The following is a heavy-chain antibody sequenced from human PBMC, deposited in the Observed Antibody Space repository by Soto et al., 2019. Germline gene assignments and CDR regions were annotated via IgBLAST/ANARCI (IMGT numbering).Heavy chain of an antibody. D-gene: IGHD4-17*01. J-gene: IGHJ4*02. CDR3: ARGCHDNGDYVHGSRGGFDC. CDR1: GFTFSSYA. CDR2: IGTAGDT. V-gene: IGHV3-13*01. Sequence: EVQLVESGGGLVQPGGSLRLSCAASGFTFSSYAMHWVRQATGKGLEWVSAIGTAGDTYYPGSVKGRFTISRENAKNCLYLQVNSIRAGDTGVYDCARGCHDNGDYVHGSRGGFDCWGQGTQVTVSS.